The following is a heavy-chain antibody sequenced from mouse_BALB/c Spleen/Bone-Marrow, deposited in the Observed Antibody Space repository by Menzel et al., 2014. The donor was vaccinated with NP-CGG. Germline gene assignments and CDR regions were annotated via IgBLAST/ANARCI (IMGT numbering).Heavy chain of an antibody. CDR2: INPSNGGT. CDR1: GYTFTSCY. V-gene: IGHV1S81*02. J-gene: IGHJ4*01. D-gene: IGHD2-10*01. Sequence: VQLQQSGAELVKPGASVKLSCKASGYTFTSCYLYWVKQRPGQGLEWIGEINPSNGGTNFNERFKSKASLTVDKSSSTAYMQLNSLTSEDSAVYYCTRRSLLSDYYSMDYWGRGTSVTVSS. CDR3: TRRSLLSDYYSMDY.